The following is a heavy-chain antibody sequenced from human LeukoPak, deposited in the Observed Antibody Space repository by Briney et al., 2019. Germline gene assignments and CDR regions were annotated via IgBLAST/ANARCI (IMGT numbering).Heavy chain of an antibody. CDR2: INHSGST. Sequence: SETLSLTCAVYGGSFSGYYWSWIRQPPGKGLEWIGEINHSGSTNYNPSLKSRVTISVDTSKNQFSLKLSSVTAADTAVYYCARGQDIVVVPAAIGGFFDYWGQGTLVTVSS. CDR3: ARGQDIVVVPAAIGGFFDY. J-gene: IGHJ4*02. CDR1: GGSFSGYY. V-gene: IGHV4-34*01. D-gene: IGHD2-2*02.